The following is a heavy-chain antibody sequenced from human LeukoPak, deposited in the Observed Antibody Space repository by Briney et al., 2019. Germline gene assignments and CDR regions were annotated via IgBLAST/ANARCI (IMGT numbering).Heavy chain of an antibody. CDR1: GFTFISYA. CDR3: AKNLVGATQYYFDY. Sequence: GGSLRLSCAASGFTFISYAMSWVRQAPGKGLEWVSAISGSGGSTYYADSVKGRFTISRDNSKNTLYLQMNSLRAEDTAVYYCAKNLVGATQYYFDYWGQGTLVTVSS. D-gene: IGHD1-26*01. CDR2: ISGSGGST. V-gene: IGHV3-23*01. J-gene: IGHJ4*02.